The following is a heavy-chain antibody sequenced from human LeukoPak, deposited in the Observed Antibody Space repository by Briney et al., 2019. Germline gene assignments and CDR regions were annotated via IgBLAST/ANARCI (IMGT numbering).Heavy chain of an antibody. CDR2: ISYDGSNK. J-gene: IGHJ4*02. CDR3: ARSRHDY. Sequence: GGSLRLSCAASGFTFSSYGMHWVRQAPGKGLEWVAFISYDGSNKFYADSVQGRFTISRDTSKNTLYLQMNSLRAGDTAVYFCARSRHDYWGQGTLVTVSS. CDR1: GFTFSSYG. V-gene: IGHV3-30*03.